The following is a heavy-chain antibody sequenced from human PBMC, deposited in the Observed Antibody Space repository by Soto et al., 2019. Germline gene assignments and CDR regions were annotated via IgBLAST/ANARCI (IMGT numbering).Heavy chain of an antibody. J-gene: IGHJ4*02. V-gene: IGHV5-51*01. D-gene: IGHD1-26*01. CDR2: IYPGDSDT. CDR3: ARHVGPTSGSYPDY. Sequence: GESLKISCKGSGYSFSSYWIAWVRQMPGKGLEWMAIIYPGDSDTIYSPSFQGQVTISADKSISTAYLQWASLTASDTAIYYCARHVGPTSGSYPDYWGQGTLVTVSS. CDR1: GYSFSSYW.